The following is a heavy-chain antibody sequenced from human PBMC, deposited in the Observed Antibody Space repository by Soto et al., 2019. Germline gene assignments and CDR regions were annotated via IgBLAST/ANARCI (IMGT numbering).Heavy chain of an antibody. CDR1: GFVFSDYY. Sequence: VQLVESGGGLVKPGGSLRLSCAASGFVFSDYYMTWIRQAPGKGLEWISDISSGGAVSNFADSVRGRFTISRDNTNNSLYLQVNNLRAVDTAIYYCARRLTGRTTGDWFDPWGQGTLVTVSS. D-gene: IGHD1-1*01. J-gene: IGHJ5*02. CDR2: ISSGGAVS. V-gene: IGHV3-11*01. CDR3: ARRLTGRTTGDWFDP.